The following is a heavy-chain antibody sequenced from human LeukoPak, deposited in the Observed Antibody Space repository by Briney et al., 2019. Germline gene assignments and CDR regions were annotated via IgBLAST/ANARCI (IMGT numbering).Heavy chain of an antibody. J-gene: IGHJ4*02. D-gene: IGHD6-13*01. CDR2: ISYDGSNK. V-gene: IGHV3-30*18. CDR1: GFTFSSYG. CDR3: AKDPAAGYSSS. Sequence: GGSLRLSCAASGFTFSSYGMHWVRQAPGKGLEWVAVISYDGSNKYYADSVKGRFTISRDNSKNTLYLQMNSLRAEDTAVYYCAKDPAAGYSSSWGQGTLVTVSS.